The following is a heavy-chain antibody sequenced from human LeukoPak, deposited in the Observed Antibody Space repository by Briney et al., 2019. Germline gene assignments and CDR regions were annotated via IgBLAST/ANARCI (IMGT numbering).Heavy chain of an antibody. Sequence: GGSLRLSCAASGFTVSGHFMSWVRQAPGKGLEWVSLIYSGGSTYYADSVKGRFTISRDNSQNTLYLQLNSLRAEDTAVYYCARPRSITGPFDYWGQGALVTVSS. CDR3: ARPRSITGPFDY. CDR1: GFTVSGHF. J-gene: IGHJ4*02. V-gene: IGHV3-53*01. D-gene: IGHD1-14*01. CDR2: IYSGGST.